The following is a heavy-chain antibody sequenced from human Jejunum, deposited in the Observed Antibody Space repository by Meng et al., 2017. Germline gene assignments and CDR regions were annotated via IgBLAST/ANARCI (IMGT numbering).Heavy chain of an antibody. CDR3: ARGSIADRLSD. CDR2: INHSGST. J-gene: IGHJ4*02. D-gene: IGHD6-6*01. CDR1: GWSFSVSY. Sequence: VQLQHVGEVLWKPSATLSLSCTVNGWSFSVSYGRWIRQPPGKGLEWIGEINHSGSTSYNPSLKSRVTMSLDTSKNQFSLELSSVTAADTAVYYCARGSIADRLSDWGQGTLVTVSS. V-gene: IGHV4-34*01.